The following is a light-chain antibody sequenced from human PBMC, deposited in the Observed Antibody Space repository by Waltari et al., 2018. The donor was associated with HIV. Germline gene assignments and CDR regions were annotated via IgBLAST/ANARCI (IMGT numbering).Light chain of an antibody. V-gene: IGLV1-44*01. CDR3: AAWDDSLNGYV. CDR1: SSNIGSYT. CDR2: SNN. J-gene: IGLJ1*01. Sequence: QSVLTQPPSASGTPGQRVTISCSGNSSNIGSYTVNWYQQLPKTAPKLLIYSNNQRPSGVPDRFSGSKSGTSASLAISGLQSEDEADYYCAAWDDSLNGYVFGTGTKVTVL.